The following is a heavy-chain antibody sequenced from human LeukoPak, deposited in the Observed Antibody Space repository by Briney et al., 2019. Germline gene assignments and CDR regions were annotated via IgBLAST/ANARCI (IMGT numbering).Heavy chain of an antibody. V-gene: IGHV1-69*06. CDR2: IIPIFGTA. CDR3: ARGAGDGWYYFDY. CDR1: GGTFSSYA. J-gene: IGHJ4*02. Sequence: ASVKVPCKASGGTFSSYAISWVRQAPGQGLEWMGGIIPIFGTANYAQKFQGRVTITADKSTSTAYMELSSLRSEDTAVYYCARGAGDGWYYFDYWGQGTLVTVSS. D-gene: IGHD5-24*01.